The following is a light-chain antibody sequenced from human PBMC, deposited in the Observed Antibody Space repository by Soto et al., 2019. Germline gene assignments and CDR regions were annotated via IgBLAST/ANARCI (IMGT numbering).Light chain of an antibody. CDR3: TSYTTSNTLA. J-gene: IGLJ2*01. CDR1: RSDTGASIY. CDR2: DVN. Sequence: QSALTQPASVSGSPGQSITISCTGTRSDTGASIYVSWFQQYPGEAPKCMIYDVNNRPSGVSNRFSGSKSGSTASLTISGLQAEDEAVYYCTSYTTSNTLALGGGTKLTVL. V-gene: IGLV2-14*01.